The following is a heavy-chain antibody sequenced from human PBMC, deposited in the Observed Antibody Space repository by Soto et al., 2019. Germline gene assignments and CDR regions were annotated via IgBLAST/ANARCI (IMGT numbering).Heavy chain of an antibody. V-gene: IGHV3-23*01. CDR1: GFTFSSYA. J-gene: IGHJ6*02. CDR3: AKDXPXSSGYYPGEIYYYGMDV. CDR2: ISGSGGST. D-gene: IGHD3-22*01. Sequence: GGSLRLSCAASGFTFSSYAMSWVRQAPGKGLEWVSAISGSGGSTYYADSVKGRFTISRDNSKNTLYLQMNSLRAXDXXXXXCAKDXPXSSGYYPGEIYYYGMDVWGQGTTVTVSS.